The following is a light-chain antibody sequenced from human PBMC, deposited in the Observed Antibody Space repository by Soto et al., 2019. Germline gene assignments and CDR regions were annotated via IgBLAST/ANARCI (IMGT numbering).Light chain of an antibody. V-gene: IGKV3-20*01. CDR1: QSVGIN. CDR3: QQYGSSPRT. Sequence: IMMSQFPVILSVSPGERATLSCRASQSVGINLAWYQQKPGQAPRLLIYGASSRATGIPDRFSGSGSGTDFTLTISRLEPEDFAVYYRQQYGSSPRTFGQGTKVDI. CDR2: GAS. J-gene: IGKJ1*01.